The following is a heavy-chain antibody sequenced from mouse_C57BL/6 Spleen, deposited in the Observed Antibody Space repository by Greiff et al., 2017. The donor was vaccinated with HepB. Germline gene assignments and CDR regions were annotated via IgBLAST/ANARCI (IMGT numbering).Heavy chain of an antibody. Sequence: EVQLQQSGPELVKPGDSVKISCMASGYSFTGYFMNWVMQSHGKSLEWIGRINPYNGDTFYNQKFKGKATLTVDKSSSTAHMELRSLTSEDSAVYYCARNYDYDERAFAYWGQGTLVTVSA. CDR3: ARNYDYDERAFAY. D-gene: IGHD2-4*01. CDR1: GYSFTGYF. J-gene: IGHJ3*01. CDR2: INPYNGDT. V-gene: IGHV1-20*01.